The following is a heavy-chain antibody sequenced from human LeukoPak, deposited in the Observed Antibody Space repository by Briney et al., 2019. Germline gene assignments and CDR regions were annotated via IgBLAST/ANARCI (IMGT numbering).Heavy chain of an antibody. J-gene: IGHJ6*02. CDR3: ARETRNQRYYYDSSALDV. V-gene: IGHV4-34*01. D-gene: IGHD3-22*01. CDR2: INHSGST. CDR1: GGSFSGYY. Sequence: SETLSLTCAVYGGSFSGYYWSWIRQPPGKGLEWIGEINHSGSTNYNPSLKSRVTISVDTSKNQFSLKLSSVTAADTAVYYCARETRNQRYYYDSSALDVWGQGTTVTVSS.